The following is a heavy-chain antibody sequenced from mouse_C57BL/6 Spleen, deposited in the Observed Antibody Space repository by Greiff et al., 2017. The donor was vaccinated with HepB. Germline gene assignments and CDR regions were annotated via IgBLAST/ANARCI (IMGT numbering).Heavy chain of an antibody. CDR3: ARGDYGFDY. CDR1: GFTFTDYY. J-gene: IGHJ2*01. CDR2: IRNKANGYTT. V-gene: IGHV7-3*01. Sequence: DVMLVESGGGLVQPGGSLSLSCAASGFTFTDYYMSWVRQPPGKALEWLGFIRNKANGYTTEYSASVKGRFTISRDNSQSILYLQMNALRAEDSATYYCARGDYGFDYWGQGTTLTVSS. D-gene: IGHD2-4*01.